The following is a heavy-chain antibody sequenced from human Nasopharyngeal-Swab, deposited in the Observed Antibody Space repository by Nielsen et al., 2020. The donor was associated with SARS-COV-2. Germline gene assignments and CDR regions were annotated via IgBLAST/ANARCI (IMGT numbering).Heavy chain of an antibody. CDR3: ARVETANYYYYGMDV. Sequence: GESLKISCAASGFTFSSYAMSWVRQAPGKGLEWVSVIYSGGSSTYYADSVKGRLTISRDNSKNTLYLQMNSLRAEDTAVYYCARVETANYYYYGMDVWGQGTTVTVSS. V-gene: IGHV3-23*03. J-gene: IGHJ6*02. CDR2: IYSGGSST. CDR1: GFTFSSYA. D-gene: IGHD1-14*01.